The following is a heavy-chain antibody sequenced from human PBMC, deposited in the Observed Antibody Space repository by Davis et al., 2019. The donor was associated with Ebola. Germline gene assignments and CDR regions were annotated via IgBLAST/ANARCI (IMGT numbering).Heavy chain of an antibody. CDR3: ARHTYSSSWYPSY. CDR1: GFTFSSYA. Sequence: GESLKISCAASGFTFSSYAMSWVRQAPGKGLEWVSAISGSGGSTYYADSVKGRFTISRDNSKNTLYLQMNSLRAEDTAVYYCARHTYSSSWYPSYWGQGTLVTVSS. V-gene: IGHV3-23*01. D-gene: IGHD6-13*01. J-gene: IGHJ4*02. CDR2: ISGSGGST.